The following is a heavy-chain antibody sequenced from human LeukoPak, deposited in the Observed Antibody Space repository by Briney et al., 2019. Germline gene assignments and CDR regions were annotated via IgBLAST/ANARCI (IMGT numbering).Heavy chain of an antibody. CDR2: IYSGGST. D-gene: IGHD3-22*01. J-gene: IGHJ4*02. CDR1: GFAVSGNY. CDR3: ARDLGGRDYYDTSDYY. V-gene: IGHV3-66*01. Sequence: GGSLRLSCAASGFAVSGNYMSWVRQAPGKGLEWVSVIYSGGSTFYVDSVKGRFTISRDNSQNTLYLQMNNLRAEDTAVYYCARDLGGRDYYDTSDYYWGQGALVTVSS.